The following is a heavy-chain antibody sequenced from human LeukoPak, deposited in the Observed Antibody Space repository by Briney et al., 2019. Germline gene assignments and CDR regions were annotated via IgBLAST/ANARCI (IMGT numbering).Heavy chain of an antibody. CDR1: GFTFSSYG. J-gene: IGHJ4*02. D-gene: IGHD1-26*01. CDR2: IRYDGSNK. Sequence: PGGSLRLSCAASGFTFSSYGMHWVRQAPGKGLEWVAFIRYDGSNKYYADSVKGRFTISGDNSKNTLYLQMNSLRPEDTAVYYCAKERGRKWELLVWGQGTLVTVSS. CDR3: AKERGRKWELLV. V-gene: IGHV3-30*02.